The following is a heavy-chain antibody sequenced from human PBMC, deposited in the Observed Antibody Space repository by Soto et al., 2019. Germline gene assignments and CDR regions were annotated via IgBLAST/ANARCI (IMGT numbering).Heavy chain of an antibody. J-gene: IGHJ3*02. Sequence: QVQLVESGGGLVKPGGSLRLSCAASGFTFSDYYMSWIRQAPGKGLEWVSYISSSSSYTNYADSVKGRFTISRDNAKNSLYLQMNSLRAEDTAVYYCARDRDTAMVLDAFDIWGKGTMVTVSS. V-gene: IGHV3-11*05. CDR3: ARDRDTAMVLDAFDI. D-gene: IGHD5-18*01. CDR2: ISSSSSYT. CDR1: GFTFSDYY.